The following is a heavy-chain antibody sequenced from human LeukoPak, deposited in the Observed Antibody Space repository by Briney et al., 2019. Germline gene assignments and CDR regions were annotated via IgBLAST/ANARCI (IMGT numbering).Heavy chain of an antibody. CDR2: IYYSGST. CDR1: GASISSGGYY. CDR3: AREPHYGSGRNYFDY. Sequence: PSQTLSLTCTVSGASISSGGYYWSWIRQHPGKGLEWIGYIYYSGSTYYNPSLKSRVTISVDTSKNQFSLKLSSVTAADTAVYYCAREPHYGSGRNYFDYWGQGTLVTVSS. D-gene: IGHD3-10*01. J-gene: IGHJ4*02. V-gene: IGHV4-31*03.